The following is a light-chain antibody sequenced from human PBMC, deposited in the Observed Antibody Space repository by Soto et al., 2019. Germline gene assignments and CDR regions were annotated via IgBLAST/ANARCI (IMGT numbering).Light chain of an antibody. Sequence: QSVLTQPRSVSAAPGQKVTISCSGSSSNIRNNYVSWYQQLPGTAPKLLIYMTNQRPSGVPDRFSGSKSGSSASLAVSGLRSEDEAVYYCAAWDDSLRAWVFGGGTKLTVL. J-gene: IGLJ3*02. CDR3: AAWDDSLRAWV. CDR2: MTN. CDR1: SSNIRNNY. V-gene: IGLV1-47*01.